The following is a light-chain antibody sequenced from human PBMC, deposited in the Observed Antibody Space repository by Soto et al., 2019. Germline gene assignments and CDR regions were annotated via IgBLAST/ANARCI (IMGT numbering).Light chain of an antibody. J-gene: IGKJ1*01. Sequence: LTQSPSSLSASVGDRVTITCRASQGFSSGLAWYQQKPGQAPRLLIYDASNRATGIPARFSGSGSGTDFTLTISSLEPEDFAVYYCQQRSNWPRTFGQGTKVEIK. CDR3: QQRSNWPRT. CDR2: DAS. V-gene: IGKV3-11*01. CDR1: QGFSSG.